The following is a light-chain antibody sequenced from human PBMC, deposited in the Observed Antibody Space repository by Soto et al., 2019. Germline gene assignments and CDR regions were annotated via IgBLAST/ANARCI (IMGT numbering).Light chain of an antibody. CDR1: QSVSNY. CDR3: HQYGGSPQT. V-gene: IGKV3-20*01. Sequence: EIVLTQSPGTLSLSPGERATLSCRASQSVSNYLAWYQRKPGQAPRLLIYGASSRATGIPDRFSGSGSGTDVTLTSSRLEPEDVAVYYCHQYGGSPQTFGQGTKVEIK. J-gene: IGKJ1*01. CDR2: GAS.